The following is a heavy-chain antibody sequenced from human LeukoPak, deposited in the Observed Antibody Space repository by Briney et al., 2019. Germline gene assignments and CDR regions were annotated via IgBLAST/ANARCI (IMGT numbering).Heavy chain of an antibody. CDR1: GGSITSSPYY. Sequence: SETLSLTCSVSGGSITSSPYYWGWICQPPGKGLEWIGSISFSGSTFYNPSLESRVTVSRDTSKNQLSLKVNSVTAADTAVYYCARIHGGIWGQGTLVTVSS. D-gene: IGHD3-3*02. CDR3: ARIHGGI. CDR2: ISFSGST. V-gene: IGHV4-39*07. J-gene: IGHJ4*02.